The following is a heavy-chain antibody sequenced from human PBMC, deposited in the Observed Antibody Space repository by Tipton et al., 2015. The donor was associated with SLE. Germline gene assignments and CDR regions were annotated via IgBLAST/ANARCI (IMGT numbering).Heavy chain of an antibody. D-gene: IGHD3-22*01. Sequence: TLSLTYTVSGGSISSSYWSWIRQPPGKGLEWIGYIFYSGSTNYKPSLKSRVTISVDTSKTQFSLKLRSVTAADTAVYYCARAYDSRGTFDLWGQGTMVTVSS. V-gene: IGHV4-59*01. CDR3: ARAYDSRGTFDL. J-gene: IGHJ3*01. CDR1: GGSISSSY. CDR2: IFYSGST.